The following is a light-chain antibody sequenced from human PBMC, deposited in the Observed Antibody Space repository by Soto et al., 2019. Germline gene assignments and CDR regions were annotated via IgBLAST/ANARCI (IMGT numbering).Light chain of an antibody. CDR2: TAS. Sequence: IQLTQSPSSLSASVGDRVAITCRSSEGISPYLAWYQEKPGKDPKILIDTASTLQNGVPPRFSGSGSGTDFTLTLSSLQPEDFATYYCLQLKRYPLTFGGGTRVEIK. V-gene: IGKV1-9*01. CDR1: EGISPY. CDR3: LQLKRYPLT. J-gene: IGKJ4*01.